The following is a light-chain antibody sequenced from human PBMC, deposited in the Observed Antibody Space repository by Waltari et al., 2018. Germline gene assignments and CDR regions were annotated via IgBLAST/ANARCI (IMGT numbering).Light chain of an antibody. J-gene: IGLJ2*01. Sequence: QAALTQPPSVSKSLGQSVTISCAGMSSDVGDYNDVSWYQHHPGTAPRLLIYYIRRRPSGVSDRFSGSKSGNTASLTISGLQTEDEADYYCCSYRTGGGLFGGGTRLTVL. CDR3: CSYRTGGGL. V-gene: IGLV2-11*01. CDR1: SSDVGDYND. CDR2: YIR.